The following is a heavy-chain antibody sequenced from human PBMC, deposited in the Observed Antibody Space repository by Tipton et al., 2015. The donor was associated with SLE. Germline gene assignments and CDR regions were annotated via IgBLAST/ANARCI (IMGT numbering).Heavy chain of an antibody. J-gene: IGHJ6*03. Sequence: SLRLSCATSGFTFSNYEMNWVRQAPGKGLEWISYISSAGNAIYYADSVMGRFTISRDNARNSAFLQMSSLRGEDAALYYCARGPALDSTGYYMDVWGKGTAVTVSS. CDR1: GFTFSNYE. D-gene: IGHD3-9*01. CDR2: ISSAGNAI. V-gene: IGHV3-48*03. CDR3: ARGPALDSTGYYMDV.